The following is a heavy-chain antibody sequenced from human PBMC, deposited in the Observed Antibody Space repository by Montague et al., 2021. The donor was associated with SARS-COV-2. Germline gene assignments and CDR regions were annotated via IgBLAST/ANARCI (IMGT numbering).Heavy chain of an antibody. V-gene: IGHV4-59*01. CDR2: IYYTGST. Sequence: SETLSLTCTVSGGSISRYYWNWIRQSPGKGLEWIGCIYYTGSTSYNPSLSSRVSISVDTSNNQFSLRLSSVTAADTAVYYCARMVVQHAGMDVWGQGTTVTVPS. J-gene: IGHJ6*02. CDR1: GGSISRYY. D-gene: IGHD3-22*01. CDR3: ARMVVQHAGMDV.